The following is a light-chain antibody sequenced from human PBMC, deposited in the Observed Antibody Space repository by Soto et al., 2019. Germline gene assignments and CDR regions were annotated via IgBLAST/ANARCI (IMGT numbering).Light chain of an antibody. CDR3: XXXXXSXXA. CDR1: QSVSSTS. V-gene: IGKV3-20*01. J-gene: IGKJ1*01. CDR2: GAS. Sequence: EIVLTQPLGTLSLSPGERATLSCRGSQSVSSTSLAWYQQTRGQAPRLLIHGASSRATGIPDRFSGSGSGTDGTLTVCRLEPEDGAVXXXXXXXXSXXAFGQGTKVEI.